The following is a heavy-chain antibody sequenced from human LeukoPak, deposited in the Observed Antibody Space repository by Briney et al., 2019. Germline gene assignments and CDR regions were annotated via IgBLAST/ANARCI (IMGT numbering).Heavy chain of an antibody. D-gene: IGHD6-13*01. J-gene: IGHJ6*02. CDR2: MNPNNGNT. CDR1: GYTFTSYD. Sequence: ASVKVSCKASGYTFTSYDINWVRQATGQGLEWMGWMNPNNGNTGYAQKFQGRVTVTRSTSISTAYMELSSLRSEDTAVYYCARLASSSWPLYYYYGMDVWGQGTTVTVSS. V-gene: IGHV1-8*01. CDR3: ARLASSSWPLYYYYGMDV.